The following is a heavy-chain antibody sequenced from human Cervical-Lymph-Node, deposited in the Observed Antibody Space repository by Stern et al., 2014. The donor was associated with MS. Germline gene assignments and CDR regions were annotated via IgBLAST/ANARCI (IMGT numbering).Heavy chain of an antibody. Sequence: QLQLQESGPGLVKPSQTLSLPCTVSGCSIRRGAYYWTWIRQHPGKGLEGIASNHYNETTHSNPYLQRRPPMSVDTSNNPYTLKMSSVTAADTAVYFCSRQCGGSCYESDFDLWGRGTLVTVSS. CDR1: GCSIRRGAYY. V-gene: IGHV4-31*03. CDR3: SRQCGGSCYESDFDL. CDR2: NHYNETT. D-gene: IGHD2-15*01. J-gene: IGHJ2*01.